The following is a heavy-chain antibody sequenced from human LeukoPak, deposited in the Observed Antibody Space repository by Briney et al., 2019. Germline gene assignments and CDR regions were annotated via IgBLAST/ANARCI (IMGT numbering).Heavy chain of an antibody. CDR1: GFTFDDYA. J-gene: IGHJ4*02. CDR3: ASAFYGGNPDAGY. D-gene: IGHD4-23*01. Sequence: HPGGSLRLSCAASGFTFDDYAMHWVRHAPGKGLEWVSGISWNSGSIGYADSVKGRFTISRDNAKNSLYLQMNSLRAEDTAVYYCASAFYGGNPDAGYWGQGTLVTVSS. CDR2: ISWNSGSI. V-gene: IGHV3-9*01.